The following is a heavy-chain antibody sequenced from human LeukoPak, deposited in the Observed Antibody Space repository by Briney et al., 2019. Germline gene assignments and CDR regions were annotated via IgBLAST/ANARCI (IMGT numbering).Heavy chain of an antibody. Sequence: GGSLRLSCAASGFTVSSNYMSWVRQAPGKGLEWISSITSSSSYKFYADSVKGRFTISRDNAKNSLYLQMNSLRAEDTAVYYCAKVRSTMIVVVPHGSDFDLWGQGTMVTVSS. CDR1: GFTVSSNY. J-gene: IGHJ3*01. D-gene: IGHD3-22*01. CDR3: AKVRSTMIVVVPHGSDFDL. V-gene: IGHV3-21*01. CDR2: ITSSSSYK.